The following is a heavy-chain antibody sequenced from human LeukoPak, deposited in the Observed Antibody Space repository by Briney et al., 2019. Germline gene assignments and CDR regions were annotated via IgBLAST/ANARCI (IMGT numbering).Heavy chain of an antibody. V-gene: IGHV3-23*01. CDR2: ISASGGST. CDR1: GFTFSSYA. D-gene: IGHD3-10*01. J-gene: IGHJ4*02. CDR3: AKVGYYGSGSYPN. Sequence: GGSLRLSCAASGFTFSSYAMSWVRQAPGKGLEWVSAISASGGSTYYADSVMGRSTISRDNSKNTVYLQMNSLRAEDTALYYCAKVGYYGSGSYPNWGQGSLVTVSS.